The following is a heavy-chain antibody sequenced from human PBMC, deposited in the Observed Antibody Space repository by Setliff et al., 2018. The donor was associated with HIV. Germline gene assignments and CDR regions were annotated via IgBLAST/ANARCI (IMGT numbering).Heavy chain of an antibody. D-gene: IGHD4-17*01. V-gene: IGHV5-51*01. J-gene: IGHJ4*02. CDR1: GYNFPNYW. Sequence: GESLKISCKGSGYNFPNYWIGWVRQMPGKGLEWMGIINPGDSDIRYSPSFRGQVTISVDKSISTAYLQWSSLKASDTAMYYCASRKDYGDHTFDYWGQGTLVT. CDR3: ASRKDYGDHTFDY. CDR2: INPGDSDI.